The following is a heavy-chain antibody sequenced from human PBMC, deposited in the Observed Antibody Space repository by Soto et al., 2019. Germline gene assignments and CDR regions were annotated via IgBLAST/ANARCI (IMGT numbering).Heavy chain of an antibody. V-gene: IGHV3-53*01. CDR1: GFTVSSNY. J-gene: IGHJ4*02. CDR2: IYSGGST. Sequence: PGGSLRLSCAAPGFTVSSNYMSWVRQAPGKGLGWVSVIYSGGSTYYADSVKGRFTISRDNSKNTLYLQMNSLRAEDTAVYYCARVTLRSGWFFDYWGQGTLVTVSS. D-gene: IGHD6-19*01. CDR3: ARVTLRSGWFFDY.